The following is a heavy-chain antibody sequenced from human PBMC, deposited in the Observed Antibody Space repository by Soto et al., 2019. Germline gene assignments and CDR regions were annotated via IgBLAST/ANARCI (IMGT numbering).Heavy chain of an antibody. V-gene: IGHV1-18*01. CDR1: GFTFRDYG. D-gene: IGHD6-13*01. CDR2: ISAYNANM. CDR3: ARGSLRANYSSSWYFDY. Sequence: QVQLVQSGAEVEEPGASVKVSCKASGFTFRDYGFYWVRQAPGQGLEWIGWISAYNANMQFAQKFQDRVTVSTDTPTSTAYMEVRSLRSDDTAVYYCARGSLRANYSSSWYFDYWGKGTLVTVSS. J-gene: IGHJ4*02.